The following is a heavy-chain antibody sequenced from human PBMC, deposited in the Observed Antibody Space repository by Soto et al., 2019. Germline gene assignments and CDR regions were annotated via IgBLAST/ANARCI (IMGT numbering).Heavy chain of an antibody. CDR3: ARPFFGSGWYFDI. CDR2: IWYDGSNK. V-gene: IGHV3-33*01. CDR1: GFTFSSYD. D-gene: IGHD6-19*01. J-gene: IGHJ3*02. Sequence: GGSLRLSCAASGFTFSSYDMHWVRQAPGKGLEWVAVIWYDGSNKYYADSVKGRFTISRDNSKNTLYLQMNSLRAEDTAVYYCARPFFGSGWYFDIWGQGTMVTVSS.